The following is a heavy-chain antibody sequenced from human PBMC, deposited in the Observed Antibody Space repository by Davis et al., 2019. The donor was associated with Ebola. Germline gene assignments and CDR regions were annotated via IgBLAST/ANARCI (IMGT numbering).Heavy chain of an antibody. CDR3: ARLDAAELELLYYYYGMDV. CDR2: ISSSNSTI. Sequence: GGSLRLSCAASGFTFSSYSMNWVRQAPGKGLEWVSYISSSNSTIYYADSVKGRFTISRDNAKNSLYLQMNSLRDEDTAVYYCARLDAAELELLYYYYGMDVWGQGTTVTVSS. D-gene: IGHD1-7*01. V-gene: IGHV3-48*02. J-gene: IGHJ6*02. CDR1: GFTFSSYS.